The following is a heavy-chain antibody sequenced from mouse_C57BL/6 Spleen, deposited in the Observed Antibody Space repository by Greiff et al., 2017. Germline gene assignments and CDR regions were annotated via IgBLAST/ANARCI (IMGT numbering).Heavy chain of an antibody. CDR3: ARSLTGGSFAY. Sequence: QVQLKESGPELVKPGASVKISCKASGYSFTSYYIHWVKQRPGQGLESIGWIYPGSGNTKYNEKFKGKATLTADTSSSTAYMQLSSLTSEDSALYYCARSLTGGSFAYWGQGTLVTVSA. D-gene: IGHD4-1*01. CDR2: IYPGSGNT. J-gene: IGHJ3*01. V-gene: IGHV1-66*01. CDR1: GYSFTSYY.